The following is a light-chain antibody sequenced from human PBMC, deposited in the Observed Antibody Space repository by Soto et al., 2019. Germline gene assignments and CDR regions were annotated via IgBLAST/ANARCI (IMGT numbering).Light chain of an antibody. CDR1: QTVTTN. J-gene: IGKJ2*01. CDR2: GAS. Sequence: EIVMTQSPVTLSVSPGETANLSCRASQTVTTNLAWYQQKPGRSPRLLLYGASTRATGIPARFSGSGSGTNYTLTISRLEPEDFALYYCHQYGSSPLHAFGQGTKLEIK. CDR3: HQYGSSPLHA. V-gene: IGKV3-15*01.